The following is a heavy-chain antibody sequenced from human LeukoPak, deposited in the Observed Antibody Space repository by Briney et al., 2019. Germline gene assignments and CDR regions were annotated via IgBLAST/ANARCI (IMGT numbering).Heavy chain of an antibody. Sequence: ASVKVSCKASGYTFTSYGISWVRQAPGQGLEWMGWISAYNDNSNYAQKLQGRVTMTTDTSTSTAYMELRSLRSDDTAVYYCARGFFHCSSTSCYRDLDYWGQGTLVTVSS. J-gene: IGHJ4*02. CDR2: ISAYNDNS. D-gene: IGHD2-2*02. CDR1: GYTFTSYG. V-gene: IGHV1-18*01. CDR3: ARGFFHCSSTSCYRDLDY.